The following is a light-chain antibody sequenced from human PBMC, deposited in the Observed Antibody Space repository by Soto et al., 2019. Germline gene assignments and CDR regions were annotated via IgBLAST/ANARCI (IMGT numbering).Light chain of an antibody. CDR2: GAF. CDR3: QQVDSYPLT. J-gene: IGKJ4*01. CDR1: QDISIF. V-gene: IGKV1-9*01. Sequence: DIQLTQSPSFLSASVGDRVTITCRASQDISIFLAWFQQKPGRAPKLLIYGAFTLQSGVPSRFSGSGSGAEFTLTISSLQPEDFATYYCQQVDSYPLTFGGGTKVEIK.